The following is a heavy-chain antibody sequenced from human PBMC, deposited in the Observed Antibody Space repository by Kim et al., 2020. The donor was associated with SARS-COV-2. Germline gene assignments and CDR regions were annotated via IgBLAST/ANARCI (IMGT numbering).Heavy chain of an antibody. Sequence: SETLSLTCSVSGGSISRYSWSWIRQHAGKGLEWIGRVHTSGITNYHPSLQSRVTMSVDTSKNQFSLKLTSVAAADTAVYFCAGEVDITGGIPSYYYALDVWGQGTTVTVS. CDR2: VHTSGIT. CDR1: GGSISRYS. J-gene: IGHJ6*02. V-gene: IGHV4-4*07. CDR3: AGEVDITGGIPSYYYALDV. D-gene: IGHD1-20*01.